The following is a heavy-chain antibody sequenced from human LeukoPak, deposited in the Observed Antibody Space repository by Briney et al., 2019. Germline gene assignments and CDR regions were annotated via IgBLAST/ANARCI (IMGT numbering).Heavy chain of an antibody. CDR1: GFTFSTYD. CDR2: ISYEGSNI. D-gene: IGHD3-3*01. J-gene: IGHJ4*02. CDR3: AKEFWSGYQYFDY. Sequence: GGSLRLSCAASGFTFSTYDMHWVRQAPGKGLEWLALISYEGSNIYYADSVKGRFTISRDNSKNTLYLQMNSLRAEDTAVYYCAKEFWSGYQYFDYWGQGTLVTVSS. V-gene: IGHV3-30*18.